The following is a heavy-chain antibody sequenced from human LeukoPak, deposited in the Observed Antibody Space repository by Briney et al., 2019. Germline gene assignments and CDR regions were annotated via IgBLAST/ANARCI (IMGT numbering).Heavy chain of an antibody. CDR1: GFTFSSHW. J-gene: IGHJ4*02. D-gene: IGHD4-23*01. Sequence: GGSLRLSCAASGFTFSSHWMPWVRQAPEKGLEWVANIKQDGSEKYYVDSVKGRFTISRDNAKNSLYLQLNSLRAEDTAVYYCARAHYGGNSEMGYWGQGTLVTVSS. CDR3: ARAHYGGNSEMGY. CDR2: IKQDGSEK. V-gene: IGHV3-7*01.